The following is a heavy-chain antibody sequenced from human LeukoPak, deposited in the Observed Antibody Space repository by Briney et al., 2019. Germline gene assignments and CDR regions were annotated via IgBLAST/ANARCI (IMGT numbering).Heavy chain of an antibody. J-gene: IGHJ6*03. CDR2: IYTSGST. CDR3: AREALIEGFYYYMDV. D-gene: IGHD3-22*01. Sequence: SETVSLTCTVSGGSISSYYWSWIRQPAGKGLEWIGRIYTSGSTNYNPSLKSRLTMSVDTSKNRFSAADTAVYYCAREALIEGFYYYMDVWGKGTTVTVSS. V-gene: IGHV4-4*07. CDR1: GGSISSYY.